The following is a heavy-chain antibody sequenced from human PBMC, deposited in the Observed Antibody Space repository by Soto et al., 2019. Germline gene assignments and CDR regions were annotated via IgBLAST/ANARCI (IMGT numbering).Heavy chain of an antibody. J-gene: IGHJ4*02. Sequence: QVLLQESGPGLVKPSETLSLTCTVSGVSVNSGSFYWTWIRQPPGKGLEWIGFVSYSGTTKYNASLKSRVTISVDASRSQISLKVSSVTAADTAVYYCARGATVTHSDYWGRGTLVTVSS. CDR2: VSYSGTT. CDR3: ARGATVTHSDY. D-gene: IGHD4-17*01. V-gene: IGHV4-61*01. CDR1: GVSVNSGSFY.